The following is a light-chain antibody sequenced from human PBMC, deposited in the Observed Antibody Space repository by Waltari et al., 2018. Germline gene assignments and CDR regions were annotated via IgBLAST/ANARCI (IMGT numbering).Light chain of an antibody. CDR1: QSVAINN. CDR2: DTS. J-gene: IGKJ4*01. V-gene: IGKV3-20*01. Sequence: EIVLTQSPGTLSLSRGERATLSCRASQSVAINNLAWYQQKPGKAPRLLIYDTSGRAAGTPDRVSGSGSGTDCTLTISGLEPEDFAVYYCQKYGDSPLTFGGGTRVEV. CDR3: QKYGDSPLT.